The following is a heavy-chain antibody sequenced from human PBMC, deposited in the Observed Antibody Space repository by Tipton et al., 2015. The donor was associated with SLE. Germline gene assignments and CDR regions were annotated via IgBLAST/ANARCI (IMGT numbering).Heavy chain of an antibody. CDR2: ISSSSSYI. CDR3: AREGGIAAAGSDAFDI. V-gene: IGHV3-21*01. Sequence: SLRLSCAASGFTFSSYEMNWVRQAPGKGLEWVSSISSSSSYIYYADSVKGRFTISRDNAKNSLYLQMNSLRAEDTAVYYCAREGGIAAAGSDAFDIWGQGTMVTVSS. J-gene: IGHJ3*02. D-gene: IGHD6-13*01. CDR1: GFTFSSYE.